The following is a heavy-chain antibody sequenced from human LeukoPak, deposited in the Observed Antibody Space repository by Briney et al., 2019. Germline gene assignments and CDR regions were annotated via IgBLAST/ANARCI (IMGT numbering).Heavy chain of an antibody. CDR2: INPVDSET. Sequence: GESLKICCKGSGYRFTDHWIAWVRQVPGKGLECMGIINPVDSETRYSPSFQGQVTISVDKSITTASLQWSSLRASDTAMYYCARQGSSTTSWQTIDYWGQGTLVSVSS. D-gene: IGHD2-2*01. CDR3: ARQGSSTTSWQTIDY. J-gene: IGHJ4*02. CDR1: GYRFTDHW. V-gene: IGHV5-51*01.